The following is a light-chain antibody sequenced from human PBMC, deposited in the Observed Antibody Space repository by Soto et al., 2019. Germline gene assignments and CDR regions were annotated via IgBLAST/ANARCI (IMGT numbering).Light chain of an antibody. CDR1: QSIITY. Sequence: GDRVTITSRTSQSIITYLHWYQQKPGKAPKLLIYAASSLQSGVPSRFSGSGSGTDFTLTISRLEPEDFAVYYCQQEITFGQGTRLEIK. CDR3: QQEIT. V-gene: IGKV1-39*02. J-gene: IGKJ5*01. CDR2: AAS.